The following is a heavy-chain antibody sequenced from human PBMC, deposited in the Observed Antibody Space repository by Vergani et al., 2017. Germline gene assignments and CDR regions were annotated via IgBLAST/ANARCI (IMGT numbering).Heavy chain of an antibody. J-gene: IGHJ6*02. CDR3: AKDLAYCSGGSCYSTPETYYYYGMDV. V-gene: IGHV3-74*01. D-gene: IGHD2-15*01. Sequence: EVQLVESGGGLVQPGGSLRLSCAASGFTFSSYWMHWVRQAPGKGLVWVSRINSDGSSTSYADSVKGRFTISRDNAKNTLYLQMNSLRAEDTAVYYCAKDLAYCSGGSCYSTPETYYYYGMDVWGQGTTVTVSS. CDR2: INSDGSST. CDR1: GFTFSSYW.